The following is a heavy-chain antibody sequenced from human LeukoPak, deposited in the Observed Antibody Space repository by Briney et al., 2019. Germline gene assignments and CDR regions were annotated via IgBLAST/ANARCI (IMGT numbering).Heavy chain of an antibody. CDR3: ARWGTSSSGFFGY. D-gene: IGHD6-13*01. J-gene: IGHJ4*02. CDR2: IWYDGSNK. CDR1: GFTFSNYG. V-gene: IGHV3-33*01. Sequence: PGRSLRLSCVASGFTFSNYGMHWVRQAPGKGLEWAAVIWYDGSNKYYADSVKGRFTISRDNSKNTVYLQMNSLRMGDTAVSYYARWGTSSSGFFGYWGQGTLVTVSS.